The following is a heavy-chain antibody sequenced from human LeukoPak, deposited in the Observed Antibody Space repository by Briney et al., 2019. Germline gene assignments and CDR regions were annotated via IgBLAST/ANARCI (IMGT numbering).Heavy chain of an antibody. V-gene: IGHV3-23*01. D-gene: IGHD3-10*01. CDR2: ISGSGGST. Sequence: GGSLRLSCAASGFTFSSYAMSWVRQAPGKGLEWVSAISGSGGSTYYADSVKGRFTISRDNSKNTLYLQMNSLRAEDTAVYCCAKTMVRGEYYFDYWGQGTLVTVSS. CDR3: AKTMVRGEYYFDY. CDR1: GFTFSSYA. J-gene: IGHJ4*02.